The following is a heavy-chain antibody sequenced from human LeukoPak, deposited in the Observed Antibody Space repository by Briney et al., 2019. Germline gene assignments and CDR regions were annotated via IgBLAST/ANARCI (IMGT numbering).Heavy chain of an antibody. CDR2: IYYSGST. V-gene: IGHV4-39*07. J-gene: IGHJ4*02. Sequence: SETLSLTCTVSGGSISSSSYYWGWIRQPPGKGLEWIGSIYYSGSTYYNPSLKSRVTISVDTSKNQFSLKLSSVTAADTAVYYCARGAAAEVRTFDYWGQGTLVTVSS. D-gene: IGHD6-13*01. CDR1: GGSISSSSYY. CDR3: ARGAAAEVRTFDY.